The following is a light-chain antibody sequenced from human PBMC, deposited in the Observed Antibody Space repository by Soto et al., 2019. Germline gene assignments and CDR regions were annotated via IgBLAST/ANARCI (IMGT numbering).Light chain of an antibody. CDR2: DSS. CDR1: QSVVTN. V-gene: IGKV3-15*01. CDR3: REYNTWPWT. Sequence: ETVVTQSPATPSASPGERATLSCRASQSVVTNVAWYRQKPGQAPRLLIHDSSTRDTGVPDRFISRGDGTAFARTISSLQSEDVRVDGCREYNTWPWTFGQGTKVDIK. J-gene: IGKJ1*01.